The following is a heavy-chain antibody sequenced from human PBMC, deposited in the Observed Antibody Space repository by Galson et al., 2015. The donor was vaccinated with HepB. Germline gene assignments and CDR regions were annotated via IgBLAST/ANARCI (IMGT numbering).Heavy chain of an antibody. Sequence: CAISGDSVSSNSAAWNWIRQSPSRGLEWLGRTYYRSKWYNDYAVSVKSRITINPDTSKNQFSLQLNSVTPEDTAVYYCARGSNDYGDYWDFDYWGQGTLVTVSS. CDR1: GDSVSSNSAA. CDR2: TYYRSKWYN. J-gene: IGHJ4*02. CDR3: ARGSNDYGDYWDFDY. V-gene: IGHV6-1*01. D-gene: IGHD4-17*01.